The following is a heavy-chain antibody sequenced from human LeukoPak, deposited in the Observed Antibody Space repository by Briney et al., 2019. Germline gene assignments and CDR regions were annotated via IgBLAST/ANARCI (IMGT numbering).Heavy chain of an antibody. J-gene: IGHJ6*03. CDR3: ARGRRYFDWLLPYYYYYYMDV. Sequence: ASVKVSCKASGYTFTSYYMHWVRQAPGQGLEWMGIINPSGGSTSYAQKFQGRVTMTRNTSISTAYMELSSLRSEDTAVYYCARGRRYFDWLLPYYYYYYMDVWGKGTTVTISS. CDR2: INPSGGST. V-gene: IGHV1-46*01. D-gene: IGHD3-9*01. CDR1: GYTFTSYY.